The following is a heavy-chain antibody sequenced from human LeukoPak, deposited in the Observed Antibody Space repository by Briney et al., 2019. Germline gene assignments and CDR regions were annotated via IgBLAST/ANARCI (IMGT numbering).Heavy chain of an antibody. J-gene: IGHJ3*02. CDR1: GFIFSSYG. V-gene: IGHV3-30*02. D-gene: IGHD4-17*01. Sequence: GGSLRLSCAASGFIFSSYGMHWVRQAPGKGLEWVAFIRYDGSNKYYADSVKGRFTISRDNAKNSLYLQMNSLRAEDTAVYFCAREGALTVTKDAFDIWGQGTMVTVSS. CDR2: IRYDGSNK. CDR3: AREGALTVTKDAFDI.